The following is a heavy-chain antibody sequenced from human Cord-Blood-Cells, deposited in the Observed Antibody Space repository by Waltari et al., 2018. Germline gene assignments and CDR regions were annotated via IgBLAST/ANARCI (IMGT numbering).Heavy chain of an antibody. CDR2: IWYDGSNK. V-gene: IGHV3-33*01. CDR3: ASLRYGSGSYYYYGMDV. J-gene: IGHJ6*02. D-gene: IGHD3-10*01. Sequence: QVQLVESGGGVVQPGRSLRLSCAASGFTFSSYGLHWVRPAPGKGREWVAVIWYDGSNKYYADSVKGRFTISRDNSKNTLYLQMNSLRAEDTAVYYCASLRYGSGSYYYYGMDVWGQGTTVTVSS. CDR1: GFTFSSYG.